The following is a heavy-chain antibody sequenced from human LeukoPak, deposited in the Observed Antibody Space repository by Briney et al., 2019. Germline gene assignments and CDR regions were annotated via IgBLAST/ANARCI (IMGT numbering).Heavy chain of an antibody. D-gene: IGHD3-9*01. CDR3: ARDKRGYDILTGYYNSWFDP. CDR2: INHSGST. J-gene: IGHJ5*02. V-gene: IGHV4-34*01. CDR1: GGSFSGYY. Sequence: SETLSLTCAVYGGSFSGYYWSWIRQPPGKGLEWIGEINHSGSTNYNPSLKSRVTISVDTSKNQFSLKLSSVTAADTAVYYCARDKRGYDILTGYYNSWFDPWGQGTLVTVSS.